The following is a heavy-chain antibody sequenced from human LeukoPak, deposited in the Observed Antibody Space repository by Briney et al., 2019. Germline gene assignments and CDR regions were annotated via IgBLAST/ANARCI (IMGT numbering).Heavy chain of an antibody. CDR3: TKYIAAADPYCFDY. Sequence: GGSLRLSCTASGFTFGDYAMSWFRQAPGKGLGWVGFIRSKAYGGTTEYAASVKDRFTISRDDSRSIAYLQMNSLKIEDTAVYYCTKYIAAADPYCFDYWGQGTLVTVSS. CDR2: IRSKAYGGTT. CDR1: GFTFGDYA. D-gene: IGHD6-13*01. J-gene: IGHJ4*02. V-gene: IGHV3-49*03.